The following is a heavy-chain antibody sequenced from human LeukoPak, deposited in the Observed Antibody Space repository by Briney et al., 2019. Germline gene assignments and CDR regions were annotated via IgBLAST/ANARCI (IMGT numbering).Heavy chain of an antibody. D-gene: IGHD3-16*02. J-gene: IGHJ4*02. CDR2: ISAYNGNT. V-gene: IGHV1-18*01. Sequence: ASVKVSCKASGYTFTSYGISWVRQAPGQGLEWMGWISAYNGNTNYAQKLQGRVTMTTDTSTSTAYMELRSLRSDDTAVYYCARSSLRLGELSPFDYWGQGTLVTVSS. CDR1: GYTFTSYG. CDR3: ARSSLRLGELSPFDY.